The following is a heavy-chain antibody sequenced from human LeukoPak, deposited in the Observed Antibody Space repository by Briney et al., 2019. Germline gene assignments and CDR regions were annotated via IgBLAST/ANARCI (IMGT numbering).Heavy chain of an antibody. Sequence: ASVKVSCKASGYTFTGYYMHWLRQAPGQGLEWMGWINPNSGGTNYAHKFQGRVTMTSDTSISTASMELSRLRSDYTAVYYWAREVSWYSDAFDIWGQGTMVTVSS. CDR1: GYTFTGYY. D-gene: IGHD6-13*01. J-gene: IGHJ3*02. V-gene: IGHV1-2*02. CDR3: AREVSWYSDAFDI. CDR2: INPNSGGT.